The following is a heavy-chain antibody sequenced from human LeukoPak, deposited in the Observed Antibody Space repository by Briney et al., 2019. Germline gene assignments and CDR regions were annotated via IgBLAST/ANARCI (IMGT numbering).Heavy chain of an antibody. J-gene: IGHJ4*02. CDR2: ISYDGSNK. D-gene: IGHD3-10*01. CDR1: GFTFSSYA. Sequence: GGSLRLSCAASGFTFSSYAMHWVRQAPGKGLEWVAVISYDGSNKYYADSVKGRFTISRDNSKSTLYLQMNSLRAEDTAVYYCARGPPFGELFYWGQGTLVTVSS. CDR3: ARGPPFGELFY. V-gene: IGHV3-30*04.